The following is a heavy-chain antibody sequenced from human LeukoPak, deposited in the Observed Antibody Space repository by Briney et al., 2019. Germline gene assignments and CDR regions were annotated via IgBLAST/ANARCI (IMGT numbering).Heavy chain of an antibody. CDR2: IYYSGST. CDR3: ARHRRDTGVVDY. V-gene: IGHV4-59*08. CDR1: GGPISTYY. Sequence: SETLSLTCTVSGGPISTYYWTWIRQPPGKGLEWIGYIYYSGSTNYNPSLKSRVTISVDTSKNQFSLKLSSVTAADTAVYYCARHRRDTGVVDYWGQGTLVTVSS. J-gene: IGHJ4*02.